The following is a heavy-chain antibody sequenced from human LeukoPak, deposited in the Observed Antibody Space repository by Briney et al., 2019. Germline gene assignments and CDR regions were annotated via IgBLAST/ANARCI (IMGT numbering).Heavy chain of an antibody. CDR2: IYYSGST. CDR1: GGSISSSSYY. V-gene: IGHV4-39*07. Sequence: SETLSLTCTVSGGSISSSSYYWGWLRQPPGKGLEWIGSIYYSGSTYYNPSLKSRVTISVDTSKNQFSLKLSSVTAADTAVYYCARETYYYDSSGSTRDYWGQGTLVTVSS. J-gene: IGHJ4*02. D-gene: IGHD3-22*01. CDR3: ARETYYYDSSGSTRDY.